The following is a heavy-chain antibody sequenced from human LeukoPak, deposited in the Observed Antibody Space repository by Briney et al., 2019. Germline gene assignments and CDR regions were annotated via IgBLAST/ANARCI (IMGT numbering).Heavy chain of an antibody. D-gene: IGHD1-14*01. CDR1: GFTFRTYW. V-gene: IGHV3-74*01. J-gene: IGHJ4*02. Sequence: PGGSLRLSCAASGFTFRTYWMHWVRQAPGKGLVWVSRINSDGSSSDYADSVKGRFTTSRDNAKNTVYLQMGSLRAEDTAVYYCARENPHNYWGPGTMVTVSS. CDR3: ARENPHNY. CDR2: INSDGSSS.